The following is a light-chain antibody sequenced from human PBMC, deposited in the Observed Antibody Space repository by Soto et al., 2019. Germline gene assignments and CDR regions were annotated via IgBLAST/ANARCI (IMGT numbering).Light chain of an antibody. J-gene: IGKJ2*01. CDR3: QQYNKWPYT. V-gene: IGKV3-15*01. Sequence: EIVMTQSPVALSVSPGEGAALSCRARQSVGRNFAWYQQRPGQAPRVLIYGTSTRATGVPARFSGSGSGTDFTLTISILQSEDFAVYYCQQYNKWPYTFGQGTRLEIK. CDR2: GTS. CDR1: QSVGRN.